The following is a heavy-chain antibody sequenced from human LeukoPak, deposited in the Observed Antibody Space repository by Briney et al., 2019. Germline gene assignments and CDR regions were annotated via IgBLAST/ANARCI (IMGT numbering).Heavy chain of an antibody. CDR3: ARRRYYDSTGYLE. J-gene: IGHJ1*01. V-gene: IGHV4-39*01. D-gene: IGHD3-22*01. Sequence: SETLSLTCTISGGFISSSSYYWGWIRQPPGKGLEWIGDIYYSGSTYYNPALKSRVSMSIDTSKNQFSLELRSVAAADTALYYCARRRYYDSTGYLEWGQGPLVTVTS. CDR1: GGFISSSSYY. CDR2: IYYSGST.